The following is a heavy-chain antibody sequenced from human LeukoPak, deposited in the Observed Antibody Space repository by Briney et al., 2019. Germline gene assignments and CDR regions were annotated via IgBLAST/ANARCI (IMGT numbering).Heavy chain of an antibody. CDR2: IYYSGST. V-gene: IGHV4-59*01. Sequence: PSETLSLTCTVSGGSIISYYWSWIRQPPGKRLEWVGYIYYSGSTNYNPSLKSRVTISVDTSKQQFSLQVKSVTAADTAVYYCARDRDGFNGGAFDIWGQGTKVTVSS. D-gene: IGHD5-24*01. CDR3: ARDRDGFNGGAFDI. J-gene: IGHJ3*02. CDR1: GGSIISYY.